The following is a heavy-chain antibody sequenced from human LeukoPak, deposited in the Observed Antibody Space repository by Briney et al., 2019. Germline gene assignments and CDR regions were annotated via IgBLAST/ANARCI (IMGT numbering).Heavy chain of an antibody. CDR2: MNPNSGNT. Sequence: ASVKVSCKASGYTFTSYDINWVRQATGQGLEWMGWMNPNSGNTGYAQKFQGRATMTRDTSTSRVYMELSSLRSEDTAVYYCATWQWLDYWGQGTLVTVSS. CDR3: ATWQWLDY. J-gene: IGHJ4*02. D-gene: IGHD6-19*01. V-gene: IGHV1-8*01. CDR1: GYTFTSYD.